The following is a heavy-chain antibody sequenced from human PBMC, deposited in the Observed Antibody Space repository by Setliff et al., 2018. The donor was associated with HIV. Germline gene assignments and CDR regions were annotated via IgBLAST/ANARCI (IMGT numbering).Heavy chain of an antibody. CDR1: GFTFSDAW. CDR3: TTDPAVD. V-gene: IGHV3-15*01. D-gene: IGHD2-2*01. Sequence: GGSLRLSCVASAASGFTFSDAWMSRVRQAPGKGLEWVGRTRSVSDGERTDYAAPVQGRFTISSDDSKNILYLQMNSLKIEDTAVYYCTTDPAVDWGQGTPVTVSS. J-gene: IGHJ1*01. CDR2: TRSVSDGERT.